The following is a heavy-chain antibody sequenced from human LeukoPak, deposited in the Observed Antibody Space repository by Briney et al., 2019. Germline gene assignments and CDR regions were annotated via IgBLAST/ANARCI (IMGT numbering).Heavy chain of an antibody. CDR2: IYYRWST. D-gene: IGHD3-9*01. Sequence: SETLSLTCTVSGGSIISYYWSGIRQPPGRGRDGMGYIYYRWSTNYNPSLKSRVTISVDTSKNQFSLKLSSVTAADTAVYYCARVTQNYDILTGYYPYYFDYWGQGTLVTVSS. V-gene: IGHV4-59*01. CDR1: GGSIISYY. CDR3: ARVTQNYDILTGYYPYYFDY. J-gene: IGHJ4*02.